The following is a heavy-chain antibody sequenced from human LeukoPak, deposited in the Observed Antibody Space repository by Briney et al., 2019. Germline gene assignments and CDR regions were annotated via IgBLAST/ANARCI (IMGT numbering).Heavy chain of an antibody. D-gene: IGHD6-13*01. V-gene: IGHV1-69*05. CDR2: IIPIFGTA. J-gene: IGHJ3*02. CDR3: SREISSSWYESAFDI. Sequence: SVKVSCKASGDTFSSYAISWVRHAPGQGLEWMGRIIPIFGTANYAQKFQGRVTITTDESTSTAYMELSSLRSEDTAVYYCSREISSSWYESAFDIWGQGTMVTVSS. CDR1: GDTFSSYA.